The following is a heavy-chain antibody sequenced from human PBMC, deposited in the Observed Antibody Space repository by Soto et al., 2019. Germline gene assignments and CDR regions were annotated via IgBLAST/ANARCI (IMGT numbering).Heavy chain of an antibody. V-gene: IGHV1-69*13. J-gene: IGHJ6*01. CDR2: IIPIFGTA. Sequence: SVKVSCKASGGTFSSYAISWVRQAPGQGLEWMGGIIPIFGTANYAQKFQGRVTITADESMSTAYMELSSLRSEDTAVYYCARDGYCSVGSCYTGPYCYRIDVWGQGTTVTVSS. CDR1: GGTFSSYA. D-gene: IGHD2-15*01. CDR3: ARDGYCSVGSCYTGPYCYRIDV.